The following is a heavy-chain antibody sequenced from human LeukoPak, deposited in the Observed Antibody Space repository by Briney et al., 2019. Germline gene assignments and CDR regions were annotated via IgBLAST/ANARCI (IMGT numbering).Heavy chain of an antibody. CDR3: ARNDPGSGSWYYFDY. V-gene: IGHV5-51*01. Sequence: GESLKISCKGSGYSFTSYWIGWVRQMPGKGLEWMGIIYPGDSDTRYSPSFQGQVTISADKSISTAYLQWSSLKASDTAMYYCARNDPGSGSWYYFDYWGQGTLVTVSS. J-gene: IGHJ4*02. CDR2: IYPGDSDT. CDR1: GYSFTSYW. D-gene: IGHD3-10*01.